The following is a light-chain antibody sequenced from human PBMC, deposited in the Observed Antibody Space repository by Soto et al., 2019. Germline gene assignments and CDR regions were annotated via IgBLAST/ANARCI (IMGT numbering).Light chain of an antibody. Sequence: EIVLTQSPGTLSLSPGERATLSCRASQSVSSSYLAWYQQKPCQAPRLLIYGASSRATGISDRFSGSGSGTDFTLTISRLGPEDFAVYYCQQYGSPPLTFGGGTKVEIK. V-gene: IGKV3-20*01. CDR2: GAS. J-gene: IGKJ4*01. CDR3: QQYGSPPLT. CDR1: QSVSSSY.